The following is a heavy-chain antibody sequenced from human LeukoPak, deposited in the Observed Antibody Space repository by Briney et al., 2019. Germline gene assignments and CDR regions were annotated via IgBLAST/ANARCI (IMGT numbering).Heavy chain of an antibody. J-gene: IGHJ4*02. CDR2: ISSSSSYI. CDR1: GFTFSSYS. CDR3: ARLDRRSSGRLDY. D-gene: IGHD5-12*01. V-gene: IGHV3-21*01. Sequence: GGSLRLSCAASGFTFSSYSMNWVRQAPGKGLEWVSSISSSSSYIYYADSVKGRFTISRNNAKNSLYLQMNSLRAEDTAVYYCARLDRRSSGRLDYWGQGTLVTVSS.